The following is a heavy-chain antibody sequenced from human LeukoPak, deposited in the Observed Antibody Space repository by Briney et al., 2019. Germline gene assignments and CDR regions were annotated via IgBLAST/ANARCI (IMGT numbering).Heavy chain of an antibody. J-gene: IGHJ4*02. CDR1: GYTFTSNY. Sequence: ASVKVSCKAFGYTFTSNYMHWVRQAPGQGPEWMGVISPSGGSTTYAQKFQGRVTMTTDTSTSTAYMELRSLRSDDTAVYYCARDNTYYYGSGSYLGYWGQGTLVTVSS. CDR3: ARDNTYYYGSGSYLGY. CDR2: ISPSGGST. D-gene: IGHD3-10*01. V-gene: IGHV1-46*01.